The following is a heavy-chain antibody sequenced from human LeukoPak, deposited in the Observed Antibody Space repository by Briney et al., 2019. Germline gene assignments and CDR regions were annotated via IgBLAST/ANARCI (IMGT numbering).Heavy chain of an antibody. V-gene: IGHV3-30*02. CDR1: GFTFSSYS. Sequence: GGSLRLSCAGSGFTFSSYSMNWVRQAPGKGLEWVAFIRYDGSNKYYADSVKGRFTISRDNSKNTLYLQMNSLRAEDTAVYYCAKDSGSGWPGNYYYYYMDVWGKGTTVTISS. D-gene: IGHD6-19*01. CDR2: IRYDGSNK. CDR3: AKDSGSGWPGNYYYYYMDV. J-gene: IGHJ6*03.